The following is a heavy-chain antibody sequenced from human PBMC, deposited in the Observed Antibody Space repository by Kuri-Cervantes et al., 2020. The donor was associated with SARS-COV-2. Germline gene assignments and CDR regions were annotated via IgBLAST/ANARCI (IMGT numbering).Heavy chain of an antibody. CDR2: INSDGSVT. Sequence: GGSLRLSCAASGFTFSRSWMLWVRQAPGKGLVWVSRINSDGSVTSYPDSVEGRFTNSRDNAKNTLSLQMNSLSAEDTAVYFCARVETSHYSSYYMDVWGKGTTVTVSS. V-gene: IGHV3-74*01. J-gene: IGHJ6*03. CDR3: ARVETSHYSSYYMDV. CDR1: GFTFSRSW.